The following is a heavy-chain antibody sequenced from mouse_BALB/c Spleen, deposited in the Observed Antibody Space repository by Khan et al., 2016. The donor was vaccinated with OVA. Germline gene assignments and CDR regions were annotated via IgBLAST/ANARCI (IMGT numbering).Heavy chain of an antibody. V-gene: IGHV1-5*01. CDR3: TRFGYRFAY. D-gene: IGHD2-2*01. CDR2: IYPGNSDT. J-gene: IGHJ3*01. CDR1: GYTFNSYW. Sequence: VQLQQSGTVLARHGTSVKMSCKASGYTFNSYWMHWVKQRPGQGLEWIGAIYPGNSDTSYNQKVKGKAKLTAVTSTSTADIELSSLTTEDSAVYYCTRFGYRFAYWGQGTLVTVSA.